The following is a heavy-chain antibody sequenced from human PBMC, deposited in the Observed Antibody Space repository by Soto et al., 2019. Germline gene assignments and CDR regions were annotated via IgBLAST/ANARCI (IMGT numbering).Heavy chain of an antibody. CDR3: ARHYYDSSGYYYFYAFDI. CDR2: IYYSGST. V-gene: IGHV4-39*01. D-gene: IGHD3-22*01. Sequence: QLQLQESGPGLVKPSETLSLTCTVSGGSISSSSYYWGWIRQPPGKGLEWIGSIYYSGSTYYNPSLKSRVTISVDTSKNQFSLKLSSVTAADTAVYYCARHYYDSSGYYYFYAFDIWGQGTMVTVSS. CDR1: GGSISSSSYY. J-gene: IGHJ3*02.